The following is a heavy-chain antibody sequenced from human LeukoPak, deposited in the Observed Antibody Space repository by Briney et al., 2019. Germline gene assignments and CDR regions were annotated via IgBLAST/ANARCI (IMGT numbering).Heavy chain of an antibody. V-gene: IGHV3-53*01. D-gene: IGHD3-22*01. CDR1: GFTVNNNY. J-gene: IGHJ4*02. Sequence: PGGSLRLSCAASGFTVNNNYMSWVRQAPGKGLEWVSVIYSGGTTYYADSVKGRFTISRDNSKNTLYLQMNSLRAEDTAVYYCAIIDSRGYYPTVDYWGQGTLVTVSS. CDR3: AIIDSRGYYPTVDY. CDR2: IYSGGTT.